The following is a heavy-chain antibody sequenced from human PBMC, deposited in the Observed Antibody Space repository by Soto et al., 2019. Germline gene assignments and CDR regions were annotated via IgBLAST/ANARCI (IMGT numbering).Heavy chain of an antibody. CDR3: AKGSYGLAPRPEIDY. V-gene: IGHV1-69*13. J-gene: IGHJ4*02. Sequence: GASVKVSCKSSGGTLTNFAFSCVRQAPGQGLEWMGGTIPIYRTVHYAQKYEGRITITADESTNTAYMELYSLRAEDTAVYYCAKGSYGLAPRPEIDYWGQGTLVTVSS. CDR2: TIPIYRTV. D-gene: IGHD5-18*01. CDR1: GGTLTNFA.